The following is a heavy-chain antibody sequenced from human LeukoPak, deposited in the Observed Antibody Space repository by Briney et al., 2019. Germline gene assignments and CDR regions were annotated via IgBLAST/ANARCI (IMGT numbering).Heavy chain of an antibody. CDR1: GYTFINFG. CDR2: ISVSNGNT. Sequence: ASVKVSCKASGYTFINFGISWVRQAPGQGLEWMGWISVSNGNTNYAQNLQGRVTMTTDTSTSTAYMELRSLRSDDTAVYYCARLSWLRHAFDIWGQGTMVTVSS. V-gene: IGHV1-18*01. J-gene: IGHJ3*02. D-gene: IGHD5-12*01. CDR3: ARLSWLRHAFDI.